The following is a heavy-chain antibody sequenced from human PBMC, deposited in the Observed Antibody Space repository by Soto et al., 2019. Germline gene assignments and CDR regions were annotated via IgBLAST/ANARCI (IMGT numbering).Heavy chain of an antibody. J-gene: IGHJ5*02. D-gene: IGHD5-18*01. Sequence: GASVKVSCKASGYTFTSYAMHWVRQAPGQRLEWMGWINAGNGNTKYSQKFQGRVTITRDTSASTAYMELSSLRSEDTAVYYCARDLDTAMYNWLDPWGQGTLVTVSS. CDR3: ARDLDTAMYNWLDP. CDR2: INAGNGNT. CDR1: GYTFTSYA. V-gene: IGHV1-3*01.